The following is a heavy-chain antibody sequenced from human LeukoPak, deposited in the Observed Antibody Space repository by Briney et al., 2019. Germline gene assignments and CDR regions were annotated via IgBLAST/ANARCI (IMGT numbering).Heavy chain of an antibody. D-gene: IGHD6-19*01. Sequence: GGSLRLSCAASGFTFSNAWMSWVRQAPGKGLEWVGRIKSKTDGGTTDYAAPVKGRFTISRDNAKNTLYLQMNSLRAEDTAVYYCARELAVGGTWFDPWGQGTLVTVSS. CDR2: IKSKTDGGTT. V-gene: IGHV3-15*05. J-gene: IGHJ5*02. CDR1: GFTFSNAW. CDR3: ARELAVGGTWFDP.